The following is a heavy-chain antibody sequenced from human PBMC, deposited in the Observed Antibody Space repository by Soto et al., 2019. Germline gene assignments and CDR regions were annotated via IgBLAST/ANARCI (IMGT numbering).Heavy chain of an antibody. D-gene: IGHD2-15*01. CDR1: VFSLSTAGVG. CDR2: IYWADDK. V-gene: IGHV2-5*02. CDR3: AHRRLNLGRGFDF. J-gene: IGHJ4*02. Sequence: QITLKESGPTLGNPTQHLTLSCTFSVFSLSTAGVGVGWIRQPPGKALEWLALIYWADDKRYSPSLKTRLTITRDTSKDQVVFTLANIDPGDIGTYYGAHRRLNLGRGFDFWGQGILVTVSS.